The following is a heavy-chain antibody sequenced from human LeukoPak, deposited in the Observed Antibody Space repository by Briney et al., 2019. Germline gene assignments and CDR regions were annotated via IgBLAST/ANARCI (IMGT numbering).Heavy chain of an antibody. CDR2: IHDDGRT. CDR3: AKVLTAAGLDL. Sequence: SETLSLTCSVSGGSMSDSITWGWIRQPPGKGLEWLANIHDDGRTAPNPSLRSRLTISQDRSKNQFSLKVSSVTAADTAFYYCAKVLTAAGLDLWGQGILVTVSS. D-gene: IGHD6-25*01. J-gene: IGHJ5*02. V-gene: IGHV4-39*07. CDR1: GGSMSDSIT.